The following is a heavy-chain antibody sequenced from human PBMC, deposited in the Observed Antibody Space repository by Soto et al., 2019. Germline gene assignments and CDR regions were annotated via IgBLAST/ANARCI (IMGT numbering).Heavy chain of an antibody. CDR3: ARDKDRAQLGGNYYYMLDV. CDR2: IIPIFGTT. CDR1: GYTFTSYG. D-gene: IGHD3-22*01. Sequence: SVKVSCKASGYTFTSYGISWVRQAPGQGLEWMGNIIPIFGTTKSSQKFQGRVTITADESTSTAHMELSGLRSDDTAVYYCARDKDRAQLGGNYYYMLDVWGQGTTVTVSS. J-gene: IGHJ6*02. V-gene: IGHV1-69*13.